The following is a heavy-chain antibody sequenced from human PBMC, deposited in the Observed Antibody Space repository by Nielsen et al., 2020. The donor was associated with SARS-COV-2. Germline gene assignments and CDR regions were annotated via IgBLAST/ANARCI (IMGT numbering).Heavy chain of an antibody. CDR1: GFTFSSYG. J-gene: IGHJ6*02. D-gene: IGHD3-22*01. V-gene: IGHV3-30*02. CDR3: AKDPPYYYDSSGYFYYYGMDV. Sequence: GESLKISCAASGFTFSSYGMHWVRQAPGKGLEWVAFIRYDGSNKYYADSVKGRFTISRDNSKNTLYLQMNSLRAEDTAVYYCAKDPPYYYDSSGYFYYYGMDVWGQGTTVTVSS. CDR2: IRYDGSNK.